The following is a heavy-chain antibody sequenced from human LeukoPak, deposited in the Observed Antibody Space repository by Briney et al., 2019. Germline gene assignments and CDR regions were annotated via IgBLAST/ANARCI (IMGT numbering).Heavy chain of an antibody. V-gene: IGHV3-48*02. J-gene: IGHJ4*02. CDR2: IGGGGTTI. CDR3: VRDRYYSFDY. D-gene: IGHD1-26*01. Sequence: GGSLRLSCAASGFTFSSYAMSWVRQAPGKGLEWLSYIGGGGTTIHYADSVKGRFTISRDDAKNSLYLQMNSLRDEDTAVYYCVRDRYYSFDYWGQGTVVTVSS. CDR1: GFTFSSYA.